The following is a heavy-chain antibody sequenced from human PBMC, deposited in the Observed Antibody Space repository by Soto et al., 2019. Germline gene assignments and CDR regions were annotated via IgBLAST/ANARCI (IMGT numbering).Heavy chain of an antibody. CDR3: ARDRLDRLKTRETRYFDC. CDR2: IWYDGSRE. V-gene: IGHV3-33*01. Sequence: QVQLVESGGGVVQPGRSLRLSCAGSGFTFSSYGMHWVRQAPGKGLEWVAVIWYDGSREFYTDSVKGRFTISRDNSKNTLFLQMDSLRADDTAVYYCARDRLDRLKTRETRYFDCWGQGTLVTVSS. CDR1: GFTFSSYG. D-gene: IGHD3-3*01. J-gene: IGHJ4*02.